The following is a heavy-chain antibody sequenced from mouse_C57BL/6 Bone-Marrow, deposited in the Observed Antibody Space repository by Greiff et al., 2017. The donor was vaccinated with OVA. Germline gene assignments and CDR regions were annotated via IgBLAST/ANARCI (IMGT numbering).Heavy chain of an antibody. CDR3: ASEGWDVYFDV. J-gene: IGHJ1*03. CDR2: ISHGGSYT. Sequence: EVLLVESGGGLVKPGGSLKLSCAASGFTFSSYAMSWVRQTPEKRLEWVATISHGGSYTYYPDNVKGRFTISRDNAKNNLYLQMSHLKSEDTAMDYGASEGWDVYFDVWGTGTRVTVSS. CDR1: GFTFSSYA. D-gene: IGHD4-1*01. V-gene: IGHV5-4*01.